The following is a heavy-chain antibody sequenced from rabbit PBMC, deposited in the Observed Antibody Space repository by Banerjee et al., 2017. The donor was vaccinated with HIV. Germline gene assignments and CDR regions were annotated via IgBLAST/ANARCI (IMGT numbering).Heavy chain of an antibody. Sequence: QEQLEESGGDLVKPEGSLTITCTASGFSFSNKYVMCWVRQAPGKGLEWIGCINTSSGSTVYATWAKGRFTISRTSSTTVALQMTSLTAADTAPYFCARSHVRSSGLMDLWGQGTLVTVS. CDR1: GFSFSNKYV. V-gene: IGHV1S45*01. D-gene: IGHD1-1*01. J-gene: IGHJ3*01. CDR3: ARSHVRSSGLMDL. CDR2: INTSSGST.